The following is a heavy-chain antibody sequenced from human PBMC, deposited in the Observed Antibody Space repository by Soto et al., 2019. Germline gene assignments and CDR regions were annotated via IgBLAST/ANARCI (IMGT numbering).Heavy chain of an antibody. CDR1: GGSISSGGYY. D-gene: IGHD6-6*01. V-gene: IGHV4-31*03. J-gene: IGHJ3*02. Sequence: SETLSLTCTVSGGSISSGGYYWSWIRQHPGKGLEWIGYIYYSGSTYYNPSLKSRVTISVDTSKNQFSLKLSSVTAADTAVYYCARASSIAARPSFGAFDIWGQGTMVTVSS. CDR3: ARASSIAARPSFGAFDI. CDR2: IYYSGST.